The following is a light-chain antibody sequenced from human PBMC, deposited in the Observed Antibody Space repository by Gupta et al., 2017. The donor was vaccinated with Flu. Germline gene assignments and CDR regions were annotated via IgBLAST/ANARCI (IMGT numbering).Light chain of an antibody. CDR1: ALPNQY. Sequence: GDALPNQYAYWFQQKPGQAPTLLIFKDTERPSGVPGRFSGSTSGSTVTLTISGVQAEDEADYYCQSADSTSTYYVFGSGTTVTVL. CDR3: QSADSTSTYYV. V-gene: IGLV3-25*03. CDR2: KDT. J-gene: IGLJ1*01.